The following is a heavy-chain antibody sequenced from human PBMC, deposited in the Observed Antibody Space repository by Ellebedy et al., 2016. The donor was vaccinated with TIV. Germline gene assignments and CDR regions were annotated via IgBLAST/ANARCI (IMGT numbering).Heavy chain of an antibody. CDR2: ISSSGSYL. D-gene: IGHD1-26*01. CDR3: ATSRERDY. J-gene: IGHJ4*02. CDR1: GFTFSSYT. Sequence: GESLKISCAASGFTFSSYTMNWVRQTPGKGLEWVSSISSSGSYLYYADSVKGRFTISRDNAKNSLYLQMNSLRVDDTAVYYCATSRERDYWGQGTLVTVSS. V-gene: IGHV3-21*01.